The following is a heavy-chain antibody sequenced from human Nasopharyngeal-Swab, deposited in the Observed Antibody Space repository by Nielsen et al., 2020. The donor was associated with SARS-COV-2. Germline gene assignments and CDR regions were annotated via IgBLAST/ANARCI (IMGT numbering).Heavy chain of an antibody. CDR2: IYTSGST. CDR3: ARGSLAAIPRSSWYFDY. D-gene: IGHD6-13*01. CDR1: GGSISSYY. V-gene: IGHV4-4*07. J-gene: IGHJ4*02. Sequence: SETLSLTCTVSGGSISSYYWTWIRQPAGKGLEWIGRIYTSGSTNYNPFLKSRVSMSVDTSKNQFSLKLSSVTAADMAVYYCARGSLAAIPRSSWYFDYWGQGTLVTVSS.